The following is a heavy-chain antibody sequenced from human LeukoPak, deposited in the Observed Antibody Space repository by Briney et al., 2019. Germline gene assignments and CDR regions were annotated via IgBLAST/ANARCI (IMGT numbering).Heavy chain of an antibody. CDR2: IIPIFGIA. V-gene: IGHV1-69*02. CDR3: AIRYGSGTVGVLDP. CDR1: GGTFSSYT. J-gene: IGHJ5*02. Sequence: SVKVSCKASGGTFSSYTISWVRQAAGQGLEWMGRIIPIFGIANYAQKFQGRVTITADKSTSTAYMELSSLRSEDTAVYYCAIRYGSGTVGVLDPWGQGTLVTVSS. D-gene: IGHD3-10*01.